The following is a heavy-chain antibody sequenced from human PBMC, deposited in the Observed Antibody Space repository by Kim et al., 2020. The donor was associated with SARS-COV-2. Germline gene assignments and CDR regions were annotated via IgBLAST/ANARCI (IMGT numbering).Heavy chain of an antibody. CDR3: AREASVYYDILTGPPLADAFDI. CDR1: GYSFTSYW. J-gene: IGHJ3*02. Sequence: GESLKISCKGSGYSFTSYWIGWVRQMPGKGLEWMGIIYPGDSDTRYSPSFQGQVTISADKSISTAYLQWSSLKASDTAMYYCAREASVYYDILTGPPLADAFDIWGQGTMVTVSS. D-gene: IGHD3-9*01. V-gene: IGHV5-51*01. CDR2: IYPGDSDT.